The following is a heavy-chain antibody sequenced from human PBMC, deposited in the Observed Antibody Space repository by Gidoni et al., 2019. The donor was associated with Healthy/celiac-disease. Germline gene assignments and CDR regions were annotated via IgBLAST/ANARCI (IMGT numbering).Heavy chain of an antibody. CDR2: ISSSSSYI. D-gene: IGHD4-17*01. V-gene: IGHV3-21*01. CDR3: ARVYGDYDY. J-gene: IGHJ4*02. Sequence: APGKGLEWVASISSSSSYIYYADSVKGRFTISRENAKNSMYLQMNGLRAEDTAVNYCARVYGDYDYWGQGTLVTVSS.